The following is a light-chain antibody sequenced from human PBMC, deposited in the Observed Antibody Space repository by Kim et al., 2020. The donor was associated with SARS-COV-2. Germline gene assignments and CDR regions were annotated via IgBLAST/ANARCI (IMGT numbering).Light chain of an antibody. CDR1: QTISSY. CDR2: KTS. V-gene: IGKV1-39*01. J-gene: IGKJ2*01. Sequence: SASVGDRVTITCRASQTISSYLNWYQQKPGKPPKLLIYKTSSLHSGVSSRFSGSESGTDFTLTISSLQPEDFATYYCQQTYSTPHTFGQGTKLEI. CDR3: QQTYSTPHT.